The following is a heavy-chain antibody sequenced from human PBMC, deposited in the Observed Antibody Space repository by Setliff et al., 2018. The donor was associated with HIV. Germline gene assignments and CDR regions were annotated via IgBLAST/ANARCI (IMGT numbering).Heavy chain of an antibody. V-gene: IGHV4-39*01. Sequence: SLTCNVSDGSISSSSYYWAWIRQPPGKGLEWIGGIYYTGSPFYNPSLKSRVTISVDTSNNQFSLKLSSVTAADTAVYYCARGGGTSSPIDYHYYIDVWGKGTTVTVSS. CDR1: DGSISSSSYY. J-gene: IGHJ6*03. CDR3: ARGGGTSSPIDYHYYIDV. D-gene: IGHD6-6*01. CDR2: IYYTGSP.